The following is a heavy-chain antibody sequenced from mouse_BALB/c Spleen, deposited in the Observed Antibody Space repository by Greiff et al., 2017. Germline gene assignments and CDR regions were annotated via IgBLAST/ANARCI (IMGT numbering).Heavy chain of an antibody. J-gene: IGHJ3*01. CDR3: ARTTAKAWFAY. Sequence: QVQLQQSAAELARPGASVKMSCKASGYTFTSYTMHWVKQRPGQGLEWIGYINPSSGYTEYNQKFKDKTTLTADKSSSTAYMQLSSLTSEDSAVYYCARTTAKAWFAYWGQGTLVTVSA. CDR2: INPSSGYT. D-gene: IGHD1-2*01. V-gene: IGHV1-4*02. CDR1: GYTFTSYT.